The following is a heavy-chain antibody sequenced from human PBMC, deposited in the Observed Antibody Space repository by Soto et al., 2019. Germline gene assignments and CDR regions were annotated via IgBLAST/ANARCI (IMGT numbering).Heavy chain of an antibody. CDR2: IRSKANSYAT. CDR1: GFTFSGSA. D-gene: IGHD6-6*01. Sequence: EVQLVESGGGLVQPGGSLKLSCAASGFTFSGSAMHWVRQASGKGLEWVGRIRSKANSYATAYAASVKGRFTISRDDSKNTLYLQMNSLRAEDTAVYYCAKVGRIAARRAGYYFDYWGQGTLVTVSS. CDR3: AKVGRIAARRAGYYFDY. V-gene: IGHV3-73*02. J-gene: IGHJ4*02.